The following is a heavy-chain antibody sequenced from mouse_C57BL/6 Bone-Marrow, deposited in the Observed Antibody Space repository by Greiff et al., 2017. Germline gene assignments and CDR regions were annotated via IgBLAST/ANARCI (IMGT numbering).Heavy chain of an antibody. J-gene: IGHJ3*01. CDR1: GYTFTSYW. D-gene: IGHD2-1*01. Sequence: QVQLQQPGAELVKPGASVKLSCKASGYTFTSYWMPWVKQRPGQGLEWIGEIDPSDSYTNYNQKFKGKATLTVDTSSSTAYMQLSSLTSEDSAVYYCANVYYGNSCWCQGTLVTVSA. CDR2: IDPSDSYT. CDR3: ANVYYGNSC. V-gene: IGHV1-50*01.